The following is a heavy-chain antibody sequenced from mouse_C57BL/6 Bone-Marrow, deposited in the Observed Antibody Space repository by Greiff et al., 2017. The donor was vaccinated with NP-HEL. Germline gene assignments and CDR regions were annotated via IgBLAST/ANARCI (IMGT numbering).Heavy chain of an antibody. Sequence: QVQLQQSGAELARPGASVKLSCKASGYTFTSYGISWVKQRTGQGLEWIGEIYPRSGNTYYNEKFKGMATLTADKSSSTAYMELRSLTSEDSAVYFCAREGYYSNLFDYWGQGTTLTVSS. J-gene: IGHJ2*01. CDR3: AREGYYSNLFDY. CDR2: IYPRSGNT. V-gene: IGHV1-81*01. D-gene: IGHD2-5*01. CDR1: GYTFTSYG.